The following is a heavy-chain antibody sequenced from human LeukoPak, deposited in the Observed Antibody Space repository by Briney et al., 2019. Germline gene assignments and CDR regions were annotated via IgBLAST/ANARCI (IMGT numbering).Heavy chain of an antibody. J-gene: IGHJ5*02. CDR3: AKPSVSGTGRSWFDA. D-gene: IGHD6-19*01. Sequence: GSLRLSCAASGFTFSSYAMSWVRQAPGKGLEWVSAISGSGGSTYYADSVKGRFTISRDNSKNTLYLQMNSLRAEDTAVYYCAKPSVSGTGRSWFDAWGQGTLVTVSS. CDR2: ISGSGGST. V-gene: IGHV3-23*01. CDR1: GFTFSSYA.